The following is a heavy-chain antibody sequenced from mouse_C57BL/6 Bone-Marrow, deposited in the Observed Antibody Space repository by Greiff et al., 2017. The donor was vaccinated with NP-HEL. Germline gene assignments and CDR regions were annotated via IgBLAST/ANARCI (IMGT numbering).Heavy chain of an antibody. Sequence: EVMLVESGGGLVQPGGSLSLSCAASGFTFTDYYMSWVRQPPGKALEWLGFIRNKANGYTTEYSASVKGRFTISRDNSQSILYLQMNALRAEDSSTYYCARYIKDGLDYWGQGTTLTVS. V-gene: IGHV7-3*01. CDR3: ARYIKDGLDY. D-gene: IGHD1-3*01. CDR1: GFTFTDYY. CDR2: IRNKANGYTT. J-gene: IGHJ2*01.